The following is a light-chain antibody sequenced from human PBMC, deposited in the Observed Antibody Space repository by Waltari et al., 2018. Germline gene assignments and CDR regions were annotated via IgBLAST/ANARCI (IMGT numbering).Light chain of an antibody. CDR2: KDS. Sequence: SYDLTQPPSVSVSPGQTASITCSGDKLGDKYACWYQQKPGQSPVVVIYKDSQRPSGIPERFSGSNSGNTATLTISGAQALDEADYYFQAWDSNVVIFGGGTKLTVL. CDR3: QAWDSNVVI. V-gene: IGLV3-1*01. CDR1: KLGDKY. J-gene: IGLJ2*01.